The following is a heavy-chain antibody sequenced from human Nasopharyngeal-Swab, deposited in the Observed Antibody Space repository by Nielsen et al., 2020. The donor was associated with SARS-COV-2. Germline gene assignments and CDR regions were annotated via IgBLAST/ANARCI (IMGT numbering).Heavy chain of an antibody. Sequence: GESLKISCAASGFTFSSYTMNWVRQTPGKGLQWVSSIGGSGTDIYYADSVRGRFTTSRDNSKNTLYLHMNSLRADDTAVYYCAIGSSGTYGEAYWGQGALVTVSS. CDR3: AIGSSGTYGEAY. D-gene: IGHD1-26*01. CDR2: IGGSGTDI. V-gene: IGHV3-23*05. J-gene: IGHJ4*02. CDR1: GFTFSSYT.